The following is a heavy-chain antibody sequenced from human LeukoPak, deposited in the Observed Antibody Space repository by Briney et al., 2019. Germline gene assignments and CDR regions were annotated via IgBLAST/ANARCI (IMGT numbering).Heavy chain of an antibody. Sequence: GGSLRLSCAASGFTFSSYAMHWVRQAPGKGLEWVAVISYDGSNKYYADSVKGRFTISRDNSKNTLYLQMNSLRAEDTAVYYCAGDLGLYCSGGSCYTQEDYYYYGMDVWGKGTTVTVSS. D-gene: IGHD2-15*01. V-gene: IGHV3-30-3*01. J-gene: IGHJ6*04. CDR2: ISYDGSNK. CDR1: GFTFSSYA. CDR3: AGDLGLYCSGGSCYTQEDYYYYGMDV.